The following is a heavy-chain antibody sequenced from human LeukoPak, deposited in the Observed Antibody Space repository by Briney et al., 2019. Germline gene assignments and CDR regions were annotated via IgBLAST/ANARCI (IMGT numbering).Heavy chain of an antibody. Sequence: PSETLSLTCAVYGGSFSGYYWSWIRQPPGKGLEWIGEINHSGSTNYNPSLKSRVTISVDTSKNQFSLKLSSVTAADTAVYYCARGRQQLERSFFDYWGQGTLVTVSS. CDR2: INHSGST. D-gene: IGHD6-13*01. CDR3: ARGRQQLERSFFDY. CDR1: GGSFSGYY. V-gene: IGHV4-34*01. J-gene: IGHJ4*02.